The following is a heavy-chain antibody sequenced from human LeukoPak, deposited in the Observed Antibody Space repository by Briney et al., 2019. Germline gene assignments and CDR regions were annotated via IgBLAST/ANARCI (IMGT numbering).Heavy chain of an antibody. J-gene: IGHJ6*03. Sequence: SETLSLTCTVSGGSISSYYWSWIRQPAGKGLEWIGRIYTSGSTNYNPSLKSRVTMSVDTSKNQFSLKLSSVTAADTAVYYCARLRGFGELFSDYYYMDVWGKGTTVTISS. CDR3: ARLRGFGELFSDYYYMDV. V-gene: IGHV4-4*07. CDR1: GGSISSYY. CDR2: IYTSGST. D-gene: IGHD3-10*01.